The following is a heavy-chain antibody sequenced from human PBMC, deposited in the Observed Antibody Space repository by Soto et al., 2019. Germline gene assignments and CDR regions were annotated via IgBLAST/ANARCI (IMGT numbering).Heavy chain of an antibody. CDR2: IDHSGST. D-gene: IGHD3-3*01. J-gene: IGHJ6*02. Sequence: PSETLSLTYAVSGGSISCGGYSWSWIRQPPGKGLEWIGYIDHSGSTYYNPSLKSRVTISVDTSKNQFSLKLSSVTAADTAVYYCARERFLEWLPPPGDYYYGMDVWGQGTTVTVSS. CDR1: GGSISCGGYS. V-gene: IGHV4-30-2*05. CDR3: ARERFLEWLPPPGDYYYGMDV.